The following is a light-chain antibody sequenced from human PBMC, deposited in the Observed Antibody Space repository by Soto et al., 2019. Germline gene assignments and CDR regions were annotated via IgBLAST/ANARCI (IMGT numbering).Light chain of an antibody. CDR3: QQYNNWPLT. Sequence: EVALTQSPDTLCLCPGERATLSWRASQSVSSYLAWYQHKPGQAPRLLIHGASSRVTGIPDRFSGSGSGTEFTLTISSLQSEDFAVYYCQQYNNWPLTFGGGTKVDIK. CDR1: QSVSSY. J-gene: IGKJ4*01. CDR2: GAS. V-gene: IGKV3D-15*01.